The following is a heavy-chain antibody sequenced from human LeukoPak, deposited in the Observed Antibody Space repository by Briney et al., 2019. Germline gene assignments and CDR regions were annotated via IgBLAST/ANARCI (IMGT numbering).Heavy chain of an antibody. D-gene: IGHD5-24*01. J-gene: IGHJ4*02. V-gene: IGHV3-23*01. CDR1: GFTFSSYA. CDR2: ISNIGDNT. Sequence: GGSLRLSCAASGFTFSSYAMSWVRQAPGKGLEWVSAISNIGDNTDYADSVKGRFTISRDNSKNTLNLQLNSLRAEDTAVNYCAKERWLQLGSYFDYWGQGTLVTVSS. CDR3: AKERWLQLGSYFDY.